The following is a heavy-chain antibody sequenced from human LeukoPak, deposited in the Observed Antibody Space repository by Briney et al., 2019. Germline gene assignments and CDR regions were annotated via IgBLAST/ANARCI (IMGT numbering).Heavy chain of an antibody. V-gene: IGHV4-59*01. CDR3: ARVASRISGYYYGMDV. CDR1: GGSFSSYY. CDR2: IYYSGST. Sequence: SETLSLTCTVSGGSFSSYYWSWVRQPPGKGLEWIGYIYYSGSTNYNPSLTSRVTISVDTSKNQFSLKLSSVTAADTAVYYCARVASRISGYYYGMDVWGKGTTVTVSS. J-gene: IGHJ6*04. D-gene: IGHD2-15*01.